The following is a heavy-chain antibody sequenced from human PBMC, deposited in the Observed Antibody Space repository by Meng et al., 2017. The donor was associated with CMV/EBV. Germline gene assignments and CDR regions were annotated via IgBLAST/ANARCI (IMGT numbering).Heavy chain of an antibody. Sequence: QVQLVQSEAEVKKPGASVKVSCTTSGFTFSDYYIHWVRQAPGQGLEWMGWVNSNNDATNYARKFQGRVSMTRDTSISTAHMELSRLMSDDTAVYYCVRSSGWSLFDYWGQGTLVTVSS. J-gene: IGHJ4*02. CDR1: GFTFSDYY. V-gene: IGHV1-2*02. CDR3: VRSSGWSLFDY. D-gene: IGHD6-19*01. CDR2: VNSNNDAT.